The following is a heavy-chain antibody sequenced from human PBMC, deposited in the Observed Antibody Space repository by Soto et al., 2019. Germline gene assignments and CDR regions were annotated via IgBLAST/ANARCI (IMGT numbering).Heavy chain of an antibody. CDR2: IKQDGSQK. J-gene: IGHJ4*02. V-gene: IGHV3-7*01. Sequence: VGSLRLSCKASGFTFSGFWLSWVRQAPGKGLEWVANIKQDGSQKNFVDSVQGRFSISRDNAKNSMYLEMNSLRTEDTAVYYCASPNIAITSIVGNFWGPGTLVTVSS. CDR1: GFTFSGFW. CDR3: ASPNIAITSIVGNF. D-gene: IGHD2-21*01.